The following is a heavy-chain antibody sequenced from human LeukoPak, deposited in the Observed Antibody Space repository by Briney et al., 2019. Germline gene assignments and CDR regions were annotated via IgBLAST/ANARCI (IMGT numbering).Heavy chain of an antibody. CDR3: TRGDYYDSSGYYLLFDY. D-gene: IGHD3-22*01. V-gene: IGHV3-49*04. J-gene: IGHJ4*02. CDR1: GFTFGDYG. Sequence: GRSLMLSCPASGFTFGDYGMRWVRQAPGEGLEGVGFIRSKPYGGTTEYAASVKGRFTISRDDSESIAYLQMNSLKTEDTAVYYCTRGDYYDSSGYYLLFDYWGQGTLVTVSS. CDR2: IRSKPYGGTT.